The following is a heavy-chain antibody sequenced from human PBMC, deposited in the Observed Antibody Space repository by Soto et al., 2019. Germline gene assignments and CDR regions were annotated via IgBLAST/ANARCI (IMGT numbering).Heavy chain of an antibody. CDR2: ISWDGEK. CDR3: AQRRVDLWTGHYHFDF. D-gene: IGHD3-3*01. CDR1: GFSLNTRGVG. J-gene: IGHJ4*02. Sequence: QITLKESGPTLVKPTQTLTLTCTFSGFSLNTRGVGVGCIRQPPGKALEWLALISWDGEKRYRPSLKTRLTVTNDNSENHVVLKMNNLDPVDTATSYCAQRRVDLWTGHYHFDFWGQGTLVTVSS. V-gene: IGHV2-5*02.